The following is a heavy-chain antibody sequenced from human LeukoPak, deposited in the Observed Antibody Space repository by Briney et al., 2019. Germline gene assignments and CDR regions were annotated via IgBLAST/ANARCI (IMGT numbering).Heavy chain of an antibody. J-gene: IGHJ3*02. D-gene: IGHD2-21*02. CDR3: ARQMAPIVVVTAIPDIAFDI. CDR1: GYSFTSYW. V-gene: IGHV5-51*01. Sequence: GESLKISCKGSGYSFTSYWIGWVRQMPGKGLEWMGIIYPGDSDTRYSPSFQGQVTISADKSISTAYPQWSSLKASDTAMYYCARQMAPIVVVTAIPDIAFDIWGQGTMVTVSS. CDR2: IYPGDSDT.